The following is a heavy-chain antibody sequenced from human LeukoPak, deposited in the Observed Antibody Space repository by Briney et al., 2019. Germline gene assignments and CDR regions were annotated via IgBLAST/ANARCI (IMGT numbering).Heavy chain of an antibody. CDR1: GYTFTTYW. CDR2: IYPGDSDP. V-gene: IGHV5-51*01. CDR3: VRHGLGSSWFGFDY. J-gene: IGHJ4*02. Sequence: GASLKISCQGSGYTFTTYWIGWVLQLPGKGLEWMGVIYPGDSDPSYSPSFQGQVTISADTSISTAYLQWSSLKASDSAMYYCVRHGLGSSWFGFDYWGQGTLVTVSS. D-gene: IGHD6-13*01.